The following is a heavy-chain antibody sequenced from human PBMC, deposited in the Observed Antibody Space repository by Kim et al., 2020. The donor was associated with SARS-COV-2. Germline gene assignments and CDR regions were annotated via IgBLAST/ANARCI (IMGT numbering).Heavy chain of an antibody. J-gene: IGHJ6*02. CDR1: GYTFTSYG. Sequence: ASVKVSCKASGYTFTSYGISWVRQAPGQGLEWMGWISAYNGNTNYAQKLQGRVTMTTDTSTSTAYMELRSLRSDDTAVYYCARDTDSSGWKDYYYYGMDVWGQGTTLTVSS. V-gene: IGHV1-18*01. CDR2: ISAYNGNT. CDR3: ARDTDSSGWKDYYYYGMDV. D-gene: IGHD6-19*01.